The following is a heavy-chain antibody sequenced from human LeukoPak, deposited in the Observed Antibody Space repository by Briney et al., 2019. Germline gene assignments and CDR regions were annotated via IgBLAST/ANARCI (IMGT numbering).Heavy chain of an antibody. V-gene: IGHV4-61*03. Sequence: PSETLSLTCTVSGGSVSSGSYYWSWIRQPPGKGLEWIGYISYSGSTNYNPFLKGRVTISVDTSKNHFSLRLSSVTAADTAVYYCARDPGIWQQLGYFDYWGQGSLVTVSS. CDR2: ISYSGST. CDR3: ARDPGIWQQLGYFDY. J-gene: IGHJ4*02. D-gene: IGHD5-24*01. CDR1: GGSVSSGSYY.